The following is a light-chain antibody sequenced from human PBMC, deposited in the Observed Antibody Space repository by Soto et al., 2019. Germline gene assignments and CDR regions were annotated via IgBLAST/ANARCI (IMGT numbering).Light chain of an antibody. J-gene: IGKJ4*01. Sequence: EIVMTQSPATLSVSPGETATLSCRASQSIGSDLAWYQQKPGQAPRLIVYGATTRATGIPARFGGSGSGTYFTLFITMQSEDFAVYYCQQYSAWPAVTFGGGTKVDIK. CDR1: QSIGSD. CDR3: QQYSAWPAVT. CDR2: GAT. V-gene: IGKV3-15*01.